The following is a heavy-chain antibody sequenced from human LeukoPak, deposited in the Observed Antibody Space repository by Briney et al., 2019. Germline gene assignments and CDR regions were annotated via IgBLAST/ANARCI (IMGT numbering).Heavy chain of an antibody. CDR2: IYPNSGAT. Sequence: ASVKVSCKAAGYTFTGYYMHWVRQAPGQGLEWMGWIYPNSGATKYAQKFQGRVTMTRDTSISTAYMELSGLRSDDTAVYYCGTLLSNGPFDYWGQGSLVTVSS. V-gene: IGHV1-2*02. CDR1: GYTFTGYY. J-gene: IGHJ4*02. CDR3: GTLLSNGPFDY.